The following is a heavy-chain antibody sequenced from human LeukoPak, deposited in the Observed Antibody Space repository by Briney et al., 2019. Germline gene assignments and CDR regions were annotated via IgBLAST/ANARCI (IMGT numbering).Heavy chain of an antibody. V-gene: IGHV4-59*12. CDR3: ARGNYLDY. Sequence: PSETLSLTCTVSGGSTSSYYWNWIRQPPGKGLEWIGYIHYSGSTNYNPSLKSRVTISVDTSKNQFSLKLSSVTAADTAVYYCARGNYLDYWGQGTLVTVSS. CDR1: GGSTSSYY. J-gene: IGHJ4*02. CDR2: IHYSGST.